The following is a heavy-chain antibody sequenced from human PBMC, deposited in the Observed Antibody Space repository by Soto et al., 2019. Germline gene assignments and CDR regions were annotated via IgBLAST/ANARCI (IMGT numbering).Heavy chain of an antibody. CDR2: ISGGGSTA. Sequence: EVQLLESGGGLVQRGGSQRLSCAASGFTFTSYVMSWVRQAAGKGLEWVAGISGGGSTAFYADSVKGRFTISRDNAKNTVVLRMNILRAEDTAIYYCAKDLLRGPSAAMDYWGQGTLVTVSS. V-gene: IGHV3-23*01. CDR1: GFTFTSYV. J-gene: IGHJ4*02. D-gene: IGHD2-2*01. CDR3: AKDLLRGPSAAMDY.